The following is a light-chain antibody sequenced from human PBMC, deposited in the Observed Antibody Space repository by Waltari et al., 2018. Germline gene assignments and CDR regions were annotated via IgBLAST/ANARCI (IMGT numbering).Light chain of an antibody. CDR3: QQCYDVPIT. CDR2: WAS. CDR1: QSVLYSSDNKNY. J-gene: IGKJ5*01. Sequence: DIVMTQSPDSLAVSLGERATINCKSSQSVLYSSDNKNYLVWYQPKPGQPPKVLIYWASTRESGVPDRFSGSGSGTDFTLTISSLQAEDVAVYYCQQCYDVPITFGQGTRLEIK. V-gene: IGKV4-1*01.